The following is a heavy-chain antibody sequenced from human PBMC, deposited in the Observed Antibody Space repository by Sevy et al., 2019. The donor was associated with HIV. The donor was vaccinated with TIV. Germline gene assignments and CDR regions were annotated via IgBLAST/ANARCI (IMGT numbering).Heavy chain of an antibody. D-gene: IGHD3-22*01. CDR1: GFTFSSYA. J-gene: IGHJ4*02. Sequence: GGSLRLSCAASGFTFSSYAMSWVRPAPGKGLEWVSAISGSGGSTYYADSVKVRFTISRDNSKNTLYLQMNSLRAEDTAVYYCAKDQNGDYYDSSGCGYWGQGTLVTVSS. CDR2: ISGSGGST. V-gene: IGHV3-23*01. CDR3: AKDQNGDYYDSSGCGY.